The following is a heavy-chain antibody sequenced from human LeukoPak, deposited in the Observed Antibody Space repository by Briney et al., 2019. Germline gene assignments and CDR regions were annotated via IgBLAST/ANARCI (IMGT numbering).Heavy chain of an antibody. CDR3: VRHARYFDWLSI. D-gene: IGHD3-9*01. CDR2: IYYSGST. J-gene: IGHJ4*02. Sequence: SETLSLTCTVSGGSISSYYWSWIRQPPGKGLEWIGYIYYSGSTNYNPSLKSRVTISVDTSKNQFSLKLSSVTAADTAVYYCVRHARYFDWLSIWGQGTLVTVSS. CDR1: GGSISSYY. V-gene: IGHV4-59*08.